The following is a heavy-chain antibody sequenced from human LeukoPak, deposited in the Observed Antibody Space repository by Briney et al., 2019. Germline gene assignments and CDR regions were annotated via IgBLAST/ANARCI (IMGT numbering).Heavy chain of an antibody. J-gene: IGHJ4*02. CDR2: IYYTSAT. V-gene: IGHV4-59*01. D-gene: IGHD5-18*01. CDR3: ARAGDSYGTGYYFDY. CDR1: GVAISSYD. Sequence: SETLSLTCTVSGVAISSYDWSWIRLPPGKGLEGSGDIYYTSATYYNPSPKTSVTISLDTSKNQFSLKLSSVPAADAAVYYCARAGDSYGTGYYFDYWGQGALVTVSS.